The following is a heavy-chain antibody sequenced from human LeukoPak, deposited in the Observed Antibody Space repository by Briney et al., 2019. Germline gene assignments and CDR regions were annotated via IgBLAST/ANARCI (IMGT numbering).Heavy chain of an antibody. CDR2: ISAYNGNT. CDR3: ARVPSYSSGWPPRGGYYFDY. D-gene: IGHD6-19*01. V-gene: IGHV1-18*04. CDR1: GYTFTDYY. J-gene: IGHJ4*02. Sequence: GASVKVSCKASGYTFTDYYMHWVRQAPGQGLEWMGWISAYNGNTNYAQKLQGRVTMTTDTSTSTAYMELRSLRSDDTAVYYCARVPSYSSGWPPRGGYYFDYWGQGTLVTVSS.